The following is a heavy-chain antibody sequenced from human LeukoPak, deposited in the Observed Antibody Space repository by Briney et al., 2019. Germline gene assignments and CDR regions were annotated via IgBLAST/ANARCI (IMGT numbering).Heavy chain of an antibody. CDR1: GASITRPY. CDR3: ARVLKDVGWLQSWAFDS. D-gene: IGHD5-24*01. V-gene: IGHV4-59*11. Sequence: SETLSLTCSMSGASITRPYWSWIRQPPGRGLEWIGYISYSGSTSYCPSLKSRVTISLDTSKNQFSLRLDSVTAADTAVYYCARVLKDVGWLQSWAFDSWGHGTLVTVSS. CDR2: ISYSGST. J-gene: IGHJ4*01.